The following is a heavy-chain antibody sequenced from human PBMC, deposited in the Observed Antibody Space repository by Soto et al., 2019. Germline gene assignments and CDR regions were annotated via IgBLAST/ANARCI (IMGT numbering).Heavy chain of an antibody. CDR2: INPNSGAT. J-gene: IGHJ2*01. V-gene: IGHV1-2*04. CDR3: ASAGQKWYFDL. Sequence: QVQLVQSGAEVKKPGASVKVSCQASGYTFTSYYIHWVRQAPGQGLEWMGSINPNSGATYFAQKLQGWVTMSRDTSISTAYMELSRLRSDDTAVYYCASAGQKWYFDLWGRGTLVTVSS. CDR1: GYTFTSYY.